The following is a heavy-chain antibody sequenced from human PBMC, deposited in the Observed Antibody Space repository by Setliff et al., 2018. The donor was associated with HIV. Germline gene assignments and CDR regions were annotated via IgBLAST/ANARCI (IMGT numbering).Heavy chain of an antibody. Sequence: SVKVSCKSSGGSFSNFGINWVRQAPGQGLEWLGGTTPTFGPTNYAQKFQGRVTIIADEYSTTAYMELTSLTSEDTAYYYCARAHDYGDFLDAFDIWGQGTMVTVSS. V-gene: IGHV1-69*13. CDR2: TTPTFGPT. D-gene: IGHD4-17*01. CDR3: ARAHDYGDFLDAFDI. CDR1: GGSFSNFG. J-gene: IGHJ3*02.